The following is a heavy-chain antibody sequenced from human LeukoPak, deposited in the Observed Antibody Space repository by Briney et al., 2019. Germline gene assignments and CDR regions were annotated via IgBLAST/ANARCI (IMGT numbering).Heavy chain of an antibody. V-gene: IGHV3-33*01. CDR2: IGYDGRNK. CDR1: GFTFSSYG. J-gene: IGHJ2*01. D-gene: IGHD6-19*01. Sequence: GGSLRLSCAASGFTFSSYGMHWVRQAPGKGLEWVAVIGYDGRNKYYADSVKGRFIISRDNSKNTLYLQMNILRAEDTAVYYCARDMEQWLVQDWYFDLWGRGTPVTVSS. CDR3: ARDMEQWLVQDWYFDL.